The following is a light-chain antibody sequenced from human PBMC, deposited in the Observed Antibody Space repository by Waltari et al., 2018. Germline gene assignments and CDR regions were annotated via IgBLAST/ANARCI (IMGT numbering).Light chain of an antibody. CDR2: SSN. V-gene: IGLV1-44*01. J-gene: IGLJ2*01. CDR1: RYTIGITY. Sequence: QPVLTQPHSASGTPGQRVTISCSGRRYTIGITYLHSYQQLPGTAPKLLIYSSNQRPAGVPDLFSGSKSGTSASLAISGLQSEDEADYYCTGWDDSLNGVVFGGGTKLTVL. CDR3: TGWDDSLNGVV.